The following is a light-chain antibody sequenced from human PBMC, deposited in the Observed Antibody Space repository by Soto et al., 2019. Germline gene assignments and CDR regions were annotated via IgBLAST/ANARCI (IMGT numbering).Light chain of an antibody. J-gene: IGKJ4*01. V-gene: IGKV3-11*01. Sequence: VLTQSPGTLSLSPWERATLSCRASQSVSSSDLAWYQQKPAQAPRPLIYDATYRATGIPARFSGSGSGTDFTLTIISLEHEDFAVNYCQQRSSCPLTFGGGTKVDIK. CDR2: DAT. CDR1: QSVSSSD. CDR3: QQRSSCPLT.